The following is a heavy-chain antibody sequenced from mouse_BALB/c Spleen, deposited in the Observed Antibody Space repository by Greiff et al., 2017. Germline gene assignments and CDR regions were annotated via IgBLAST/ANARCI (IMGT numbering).Heavy chain of an antibody. CDR3: ATLYYGNYAAWCAY. Sequence: VKLVESGPGLVAPSQSLSITCTVSGFSLTGYGVNWVRQPPGKGLEWLGMIWGDGSTDYNSALKSRLSISKDNSKSQVFLKMNSRQTDDTARYYGATLYYGNYAAWCAYWGQGTLVTVAA. CDR2: IWGDGST. CDR1: GFSLTGYG. J-gene: IGHJ3*01. V-gene: IGHV2-6-7*01. D-gene: IGHD2-1*01.